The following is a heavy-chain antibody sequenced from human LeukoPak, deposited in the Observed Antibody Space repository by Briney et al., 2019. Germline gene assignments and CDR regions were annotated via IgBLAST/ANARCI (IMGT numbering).Heavy chain of an antibody. CDR3: ARGTRGSYSSIHD. CDR2: TNPNSGGT. D-gene: IGHD1-26*01. CDR1: GYTFSDYY. Sequence: GASVKVSCKASGYTFSDYYIHWVRQAPGQGLEWVGWTNPNSGGTDSAQKLQGRVTMTRDTSISATYMELRTLTSDDTAVYYCARGTRGSYSSIHDWGQGTLVTVSS. V-gene: IGHV1-2*02. J-gene: IGHJ4*02.